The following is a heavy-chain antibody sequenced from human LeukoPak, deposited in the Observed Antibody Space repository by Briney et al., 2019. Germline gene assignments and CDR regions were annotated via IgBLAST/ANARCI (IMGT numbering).Heavy chain of an antibody. D-gene: IGHD3-3*01. V-gene: IGHV3-23*01. J-gene: IGHJ4*02. CDR1: GFTFSSYA. CDR2: ISGSGGST. Sequence: GGSLRLPCAASGFTFSSYAMSWVRQAPGKGLEWVSAISGSGGSTYYADSVKGRFTISRDNSKNTLYLQMNSLRAEDTAVYYCAKAPEAYYDFWSGYFYYFDYWGQGTLVTVSS. CDR3: AKAPEAYYDFWSGYFYYFDY.